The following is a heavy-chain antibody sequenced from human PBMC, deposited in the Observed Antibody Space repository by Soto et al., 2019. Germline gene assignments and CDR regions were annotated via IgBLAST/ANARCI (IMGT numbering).Heavy chain of an antibody. CDR1: GFTFNNYA. V-gene: IGHV3-23*01. CDR3: AKGSRLAPSSSSYYVWLDP. CDR2: ISGSGVT. Sequence: GGSLRLSCTTSGFTFNNYAMTWVRQAPGKGLEWVSGISGSGVTSYADSVKGRLTITTDNSTSTLYLELNSLRHEDTARYYCAKGSRLAPSSSSYYVWLDPWGQGTLVTAPQ. D-gene: IGHD6-13*01. J-gene: IGHJ5*02.